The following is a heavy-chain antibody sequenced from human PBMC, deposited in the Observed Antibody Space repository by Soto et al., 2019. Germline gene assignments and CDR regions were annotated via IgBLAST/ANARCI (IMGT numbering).Heavy chain of an antibody. CDR1: GFTFSSYA. V-gene: IGHV3-30-3*01. D-gene: IGHD3-10*01. J-gene: IGHJ4*02. CDR3: ARDAWDDKYYYGSGSPVY. CDR2: ISYDGSNK. Sequence: PGGSLRLSGAASGFTFSSYAMHWVRQAPGKGLEWVAVISYDGSNKYYADSVKGRFTISRDNSKNTLYLQMNSLRAEDTAVYYCARDAWDDKYYYGSGSPVYWGQGTLVTVSS.